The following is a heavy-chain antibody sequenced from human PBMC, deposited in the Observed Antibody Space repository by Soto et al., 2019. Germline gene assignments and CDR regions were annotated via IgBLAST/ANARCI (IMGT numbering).Heavy chain of an antibody. CDR1: GGSFSGYY. J-gene: IGHJ4*02. D-gene: IGHD1-26*01. CDR3: ARLTGHSGSYLYD. Sequence: PSETLSLTCAVYGGSFSGYYWSWIRQPPGKGLEWIGEINHRGSTNYNPSLKSRVTISVDTSKNQFSLKLSSVTAADTAVYYCARLTGHSGSYLYDWGQGTLVTVSS. V-gene: IGHV4-34*01. CDR2: INHRGST.